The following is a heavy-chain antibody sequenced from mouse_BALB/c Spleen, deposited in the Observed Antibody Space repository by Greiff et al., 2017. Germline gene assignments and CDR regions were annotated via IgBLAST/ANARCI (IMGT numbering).Heavy chain of an antibody. CDR1: GFNIKDTY. Sequence: EVQRVESGAELVKPGASVKLSCTASGFNIKDTYMHWVKQRPEQGLEWIGRIDPANGNTKYDPKFQGKATITADTSSNTAYLQLSSLTSEDTAVYYCAPFHYYGYVGFAYWGQGTLVTVSA. V-gene: IGHV14-3*02. D-gene: IGHD1-2*01. J-gene: IGHJ3*01. CDR2: IDPANGNT. CDR3: APFHYYGYVGFAY.